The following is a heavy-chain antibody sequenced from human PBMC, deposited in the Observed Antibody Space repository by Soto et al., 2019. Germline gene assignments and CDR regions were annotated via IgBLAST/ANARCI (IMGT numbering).Heavy chain of an antibody. D-gene: IGHD3-22*01. Sequence: SETLSLTCTVSGGSISSGDYYWSWIRQPPGKGLEWIGYIYYSGSTYYNPSLKSRVTISVDTSKNQFSLKLSSVTAADTAVYYCARGAENMIVVGSAFDIWGQGTMVTVSS. CDR2: IYYSGST. J-gene: IGHJ3*02. CDR1: GGSISSGDYY. CDR3: ARGAENMIVVGSAFDI. V-gene: IGHV4-30-4*01.